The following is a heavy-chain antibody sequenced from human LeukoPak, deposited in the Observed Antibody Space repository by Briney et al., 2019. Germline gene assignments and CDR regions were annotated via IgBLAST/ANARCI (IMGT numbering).Heavy chain of an antibody. CDR2: ISYSGST. J-gene: IGHJ4*02. V-gene: IGHV4-39*07. D-gene: IGHD3-22*01. CDR3: ARVTGYMIEDYFDY. Sequence: SETLSLTCIVSGGSIRSSRYYWGWIRRPPGKGLEWIGSISYSGSTYYNPSLKSRLTISVDTSKNQFSLKLSSVTAADTAVYYCARVTGYMIEDYFDYWGQGTLVTVSS. CDR1: GGSIRSSRYY.